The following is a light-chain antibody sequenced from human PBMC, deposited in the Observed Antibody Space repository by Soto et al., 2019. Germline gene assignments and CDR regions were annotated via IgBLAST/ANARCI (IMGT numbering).Light chain of an antibody. CDR1: SGNIASNY. CDR3: QSYDGSNHMI. Sequence: KFMLTQPHSVSESPGKTVTISCTRSSGNIASNYVQWYQQRPGSAPTTVIYEDNQRPSGVPDRFSGSIDSSSNSASLTISGLKTEDEADYYCQSYDGSNHMIFGGGTQLTVL. CDR2: EDN. V-gene: IGLV6-57*04. J-gene: IGLJ2*01.